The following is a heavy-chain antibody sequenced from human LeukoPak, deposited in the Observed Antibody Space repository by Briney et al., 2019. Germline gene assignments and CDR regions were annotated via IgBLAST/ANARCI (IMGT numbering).Heavy chain of an antibody. CDR3: VRDPAAYYYDSTFDY. CDR1: GFSFSSYW. D-gene: IGHD3-22*01. CDR2: ISSNGGTT. V-gene: IGHV3-64D*09. Sequence: GGSLRLSCAASGFSFSSYWMHWVRQAPGKGLEFVAAISSNGGTTYHADSEEGRFAISRDNSKNTLFLQMTFLRIEDTAVYYCVRDPAAYYYDSTFDYWGQGTLVTVSA. J-gene: IGHJ4*02.